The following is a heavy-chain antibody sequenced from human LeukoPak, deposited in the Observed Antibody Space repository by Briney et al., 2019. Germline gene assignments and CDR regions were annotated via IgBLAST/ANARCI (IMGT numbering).Heavy chain of an antibody. D-gene: IGHD3-10*01. CDR2: IYYSGST. CDR1: GGSISSYY. CDR3: AVWFGELYSFQH. J-gene: IGHJ1*01. Sequence: SETLSLTCTVSGGSISSYYWSWIRQPPEKGLEWIGYIYYSGSTNYNPSLKSRVTISVDTSKNQFSLKLSSVTAADTAVYYCAVWFGELYSFQHWGQGTLVAVSS. V-gene: IGHV4-59*01.